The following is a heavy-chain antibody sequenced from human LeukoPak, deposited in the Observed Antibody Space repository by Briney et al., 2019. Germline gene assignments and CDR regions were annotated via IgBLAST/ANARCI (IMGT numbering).Heavy chain of an antibody. D-gene: IGHD5-18*01. J-gene: IGHJ4*02. CDR1: GGSISRYY. V-gene: IGHV4-4*07. CDR3: ARVRVGTAMVGGYFDY. CDR2: IYTSGST. Sequence: PSETLSLTCTVSGGSISRYYWSWIRQPAGKGLEWIGRIYTSGSTNYNPSLKSRVTMSVDTSKNQFSLKLSSVTAADTAVYYCARVRVGTAMVGGYFDYWGQGTLVTVSS.